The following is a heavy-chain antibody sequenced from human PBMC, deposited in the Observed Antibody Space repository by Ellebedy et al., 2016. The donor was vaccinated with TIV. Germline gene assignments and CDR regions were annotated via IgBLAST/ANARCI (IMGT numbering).Heavy chain of an antibody. CDR3: ARGAAVAFDY. CDR2: ISSNSKSV. D-gene: IGHD4-23*01. CDR1: GFTFTSYD. J-gene: IGHJ4*02. Sequence: GESLKISCAASGFTFTSYDINWVRQAPRKGLEWVSFISSNSKSVYYADSVKGRVTISSDNTMKSIFLHMESLRVEDTGIYYCARGAAVAFDYWGQGVQVTVSS. V-gene: IGHV3-21*01.